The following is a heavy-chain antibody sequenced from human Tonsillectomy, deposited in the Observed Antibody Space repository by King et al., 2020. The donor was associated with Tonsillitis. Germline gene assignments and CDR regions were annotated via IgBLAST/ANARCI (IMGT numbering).Heavy chain of an antibody. D-gene: IGHD7-27*01. V-gene: IGHV3-21*01. CDR3: ARDALTGDQVGDAFDI. J-gene: IGHJ3*02. CDR2: ISSSSTYI. Sequence: VQLVESGGGLVKPGGSLRLSCAASGFTFSSYSMNWVRQAPGKGLEWVSSISSSSTYIYYADAVKGRFTISRDNAKNSLYLQMNSLRAEETAVYYCARDALTGDQVGDAFDIWGQGTMVTVSS. CDR1: GFTFSSYS.